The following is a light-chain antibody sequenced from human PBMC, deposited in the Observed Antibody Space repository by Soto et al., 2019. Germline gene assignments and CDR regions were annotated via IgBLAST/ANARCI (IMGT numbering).Light chain of an antibody. CDR3: QQFNNFSWT. V-gene: IGKV1-5*03. Sequence: DLPMTQSPSTLSASVGDRVTITCRASQSISIWLAWYQQKPGKAPKLLIYKASTLKSGVPSRFSGSGSGTEFTLTISSLQPDDFATYYCQQFNNFSWTFGQGTKVEIK. CDR1: QSISIW. J-gene: IGKJ1*01. CDR2: KAS.